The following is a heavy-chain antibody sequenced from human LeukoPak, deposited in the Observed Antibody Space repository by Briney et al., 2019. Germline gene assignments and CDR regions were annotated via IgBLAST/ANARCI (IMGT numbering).Heavy chain of an antibody. D-gene: IGHD6-19*01. CDR2: TYYGSKWYN. Sequence: SQTLSLTCVISGDSVSSNSAAWNWIRQSPARGLEWLGRTYYGSKWYNDYPVSVKGRIAINPDTSKNQFSLQLNSVTPEDTAVYYCTRGITGAGYFFDLWGQGTLVTVSS. CDR3: TRGITGAGYFFDL. V-gene: IGHV6-1*01. CDR1: GDSVSSNSAA. J-gene: IGHJ4*02.